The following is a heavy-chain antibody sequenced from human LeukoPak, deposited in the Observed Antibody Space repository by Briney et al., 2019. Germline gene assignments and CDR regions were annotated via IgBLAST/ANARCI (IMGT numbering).Heavy chain of an antibody. Sequence: SETLSLTCAVSGGSISSSNWWSWVRQPPGKGLEWIGEIYHSGSTNYNPSLKSRVTISVDKSKNQFSLKLSSVTAADTAVYYCAAMVRGVIPYDYWGQGTLVTVSS. J-gene: IGHJ4*02. CDR2: IYHSGST. V-gene: IGHV4-4*02. CDR3: AAMVRGVIPYDY. D-gene: IGHD3-10*01. CDR1: GGSISSSNW.